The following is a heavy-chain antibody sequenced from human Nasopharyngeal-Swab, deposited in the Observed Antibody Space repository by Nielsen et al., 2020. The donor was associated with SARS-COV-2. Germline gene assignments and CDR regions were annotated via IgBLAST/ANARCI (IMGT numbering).Heavy chain of an antibody. CDR3: ARDFDKTGD. Sequence: GGSLKISCAVSGFTFSNYWIHWVRQAPGKGLVWVSRINSDGSRTGYADSVKGRFAISRDNAKNTVYLEMNSLRAEDTAVYYCARDFDKTGDWGQGTLVTVSS. J-gene: IGHJ4*02. D-gene: IGHD7-27*01. CDR1: GFTFSNYW. V-gene: IGHV3-74*01. CDR2: INSDGSRT.